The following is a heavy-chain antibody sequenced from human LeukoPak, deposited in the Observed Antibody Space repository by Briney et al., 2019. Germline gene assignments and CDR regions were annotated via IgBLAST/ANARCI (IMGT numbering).Heavy chain of an antibody. J-gene: IGHJ4*02. CDR1: GGSISSGGYY. D-gene: IGHD3-3*01. CDR3: AGGDFWSGYYFRADY. CDR2: IYHSGST. V-gene: IGHV4-30-2*01. Sequence: SQTLSLTCTVSGGSISSGGYYWSWIRQPPGKGLEWIGYIYHSGSTYYNPSLKSRVTISVDRSKNQFSLKLSSVTAADTAVYYCAGGDFWSGYYFRADYWGQGTLVTVSS.